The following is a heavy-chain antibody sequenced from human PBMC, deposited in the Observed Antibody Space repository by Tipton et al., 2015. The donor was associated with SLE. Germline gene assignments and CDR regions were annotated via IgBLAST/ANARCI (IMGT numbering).Heavy chain of an antibody. CDR3: ARDHKSHYYDSSGFDY. J-gene: IGHJ4*02. CDR1: GGSISSHY. CDR2: IYYSGSI. Sequence: TLSLTCTVSGGSISSHYWSWIRQPPGKGLEWIGYIYYSGSISYNPSLKSRVTISVDTSKNQFSLRLSSVTAADTAVYYCARDHKSHYYDSSGFDYWGQGTLVTVS. D-gene: IGHD3-22*01. V-gene: IGHV4-59*11.